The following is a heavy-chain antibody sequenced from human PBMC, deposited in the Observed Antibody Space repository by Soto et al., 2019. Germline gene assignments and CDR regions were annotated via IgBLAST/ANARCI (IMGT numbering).Heavy chain of an antibody. CDR3: ARGMTTVTTLDY. D-gene: IGHD4-4*01. Sequence: SEPLSLTCAVSDGSISSGGYSWSWIRQPPGKGLEWIGYIYHSGSTYYNPSLKSRITISIDRSKNQLSLKLSSVTAADTAVYYCARGMTTVTTLDYWGQGTLVTV. CDR1: DGSISSGGYS. V-gene: IGHV4-30-2*01. CDR2: IYHSGST. J-gene: IGHJ4*02.